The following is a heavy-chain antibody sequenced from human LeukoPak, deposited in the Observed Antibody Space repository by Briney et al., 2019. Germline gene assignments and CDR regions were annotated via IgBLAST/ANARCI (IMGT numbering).Heavy chain of an antibody. CDR3: AKRDYYDSSGYSPLFDN. J-gene: IGHJ4*02. CDR2: LSGNGEGT. CDR1: GFSFSNYA. D-gene: IGHD3-22*01. V-gene: IGHV3-23*01. Sequence: PGGSLRLSCAASGFSFSNYAMSWVRQAPGKGLEWVSGLSGNGEGTHYADSVKGRFTISRDNSKNTLYLQMNSLRAEGTALYFCAKRDYYDSSGYSPLFDNWGQGILVTVSS.